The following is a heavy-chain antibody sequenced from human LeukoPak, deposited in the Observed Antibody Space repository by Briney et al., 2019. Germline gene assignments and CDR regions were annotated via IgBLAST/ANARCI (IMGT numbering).Heavy chain of an antibody. D-gene: IGHD1-1*01. J-gene: IGHJ4*02. CDR2: IKQDESEK. CDR1: GFTFSSYG. V-gene: IGHV3-7*01. CDR3: ARDKIEGPTKLDY. Sequence: GGSLRLSCSASGFTFSSYGMSWVRQAPGKGLEWVANIKQDESEKYYVDSLKGRFTISRDNAKNSLYLQMNSLRAEDTAVYYCARDKIEGPTKLDYWGQGILVTVSS.